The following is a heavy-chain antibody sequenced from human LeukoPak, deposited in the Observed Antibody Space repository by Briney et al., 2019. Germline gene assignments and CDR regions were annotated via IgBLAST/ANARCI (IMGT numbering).Heavy chain of an antibody. Sequence: GASVKVSCKASGGTFSSYAISWVRQAPGQGLEWMGGIIPIFGTANYAQKFQGRVTITADESTSTAYMELSSLRSEDTAVYYCARGGTMVRGAKDYYYYYMDVWGKGTTVTISS. CDR2: IIPIFGTA. D-gene: IGHD3-10*01. V-gene: IGHV1-69*01. CDR1: GGTFSSYA. CDR3: ARGGTMVRGAKDYYYYYMDV. J-gene: IGHJ6*03.